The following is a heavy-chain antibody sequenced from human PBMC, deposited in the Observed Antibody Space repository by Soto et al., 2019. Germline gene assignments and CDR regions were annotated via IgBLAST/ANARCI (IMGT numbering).Heavy chain of an antibody. J-gene: IGHJ3*02. CDR1: GFTFSSYA. D-gene: IGHD4-17*01. Sequence: EVQLLESGGGLVQPGGSLRLSCAASGFTFSSYAMSWVRQAPGKGLEWVSAISGSGGSTYYADFVKGRFTISRDNSKNTLCLQMNRLRAEDTAGYYCAKGDDYGYSMGGAFDIWGQGRMVTVSS. CDR3: AKGDDYGYSMGGAFDI. CDR2: ISGSGGST. V-gene: IGHV3-23*01.